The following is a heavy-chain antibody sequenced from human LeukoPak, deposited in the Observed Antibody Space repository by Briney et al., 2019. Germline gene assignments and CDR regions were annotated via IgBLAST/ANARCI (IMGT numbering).Heavy chain of an antibody. D-gene: IGHD2-15*01. CDR1: GFTVSSNY. Sequence: GGSLRLSCAASGFTVSSNYMSWVRQAPGKGLEWVANIKQDGSEKYYVDSVKGRFTISRDNAKNSLYLQMNSLRAEDTAVYYCARLGYCSGGSCYLPYYYGMDVWGQGTTVTVSS. V-gene: IGHV3-7*01. CDR2: IKQDGSEK. CDR3: ARLGYCSGGSCYLPYYYGMDV. J-gene: IGHJ6*02.